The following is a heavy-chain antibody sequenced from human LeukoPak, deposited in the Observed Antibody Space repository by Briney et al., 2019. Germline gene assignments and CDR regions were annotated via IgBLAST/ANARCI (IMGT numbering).Heavy chain of an antibody. J-gene: IGHJ4*02. CDR2: ISAYNGST. D-gene: IGHD3-9*01. V-gene: IGHV1-18*04. CDR3: ARDGDYDILTGLDY. Sequence: GASVKVSCKASGYTFTSYGISWVRQAPGQGLEWMGWISAYNGSTNYAQKLQGRVTMTTDTSTSTAYMELRSLRSDDTAVYYCARDGDYDILTGLDYWGQGTLVTVSS. CDR1: GYTFTSYG.